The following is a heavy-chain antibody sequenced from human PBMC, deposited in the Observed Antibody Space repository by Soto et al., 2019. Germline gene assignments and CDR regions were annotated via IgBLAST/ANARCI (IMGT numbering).Heavy chain of an antibody. D-gene: IGHD2-2*01. CDR1: GGSISSGDYY. J-gene: IGHJ6*02. V-gene: IGHV4-30-4*01. CDR3: ARDIVVPAAHNYYYTVWTS. Sequence: TLSLTCTVSGGSISSGDYYWSWIRQPPGKGLEWIGYIYYSGSTYYNPSLKSRVTISVDTSKNQFSLKLSSVTAADTAVYYCARDIVVPAAHNYYYTVWTSGAKGPRSPSP. CDR2: IYYSGST.